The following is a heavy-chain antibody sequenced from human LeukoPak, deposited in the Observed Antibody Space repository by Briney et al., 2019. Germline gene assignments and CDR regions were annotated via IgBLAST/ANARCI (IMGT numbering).Heavy chain of an antibody. D-gene: IGHD3-10*01. J-gene: IGHJ4*02. CDR2: IQYSGRDK. CDR3: ANEGFGEFSGFDH. CDR1: GFTISSSY. Sequence: PGGSLRLSCAASGFTISSSYRHWVRQAPGKGLEWVASIQYSGRDKYFADSVKGRFTISRDNSKDTVYLQMNSLRPEVTAIYYCANEGFGEFSGFDHWGQGTLVTVSS. V-gene: IGHV3-30*02.